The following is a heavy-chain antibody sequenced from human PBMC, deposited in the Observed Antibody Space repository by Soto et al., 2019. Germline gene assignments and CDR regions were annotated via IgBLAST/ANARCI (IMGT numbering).Heavy chain of an antibody. D-gene: IGHD3-3*01. J-gene: IGHJ5*02. Sequence: SETLSLTCAVYGGSFSGYYWSWIRQPPGKGLEWIGEINHSGSTNYNPSLKSRVTISVDTSKNQFSLKLSSVTAADTAVYYCARGRSLTIFGVAPNWFDPWGQGTLVTVSS. CDR3: ARGRSLTIFGVAPNWFDP. CDR2: INHSGST. CDR1: GGSFSGYY. V-gene: IGHV4-34*01.